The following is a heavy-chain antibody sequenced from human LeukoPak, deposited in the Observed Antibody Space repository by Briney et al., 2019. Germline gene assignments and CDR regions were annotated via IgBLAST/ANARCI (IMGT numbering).Heavy chain of an antibody. V-gene: IGHV1-2*02. CDR3: ARGQGYYDFWSGSGGIDY. CDR1: GYTFTSYY. CDR2: INPNSGGT. J-gene: IGHJ4*02. D-gene: IGHD3-3*01. Sequence: GASVKVSCKASGYTFTSYYMHWVRQAPGQGLEWMGWINPNSGGTNYAQKFQGRVTMTRDTSISTAYMELSRLRSDDTAVYYCARGQGYYDFWSGSGGIDYWGQGTLVTVSS.